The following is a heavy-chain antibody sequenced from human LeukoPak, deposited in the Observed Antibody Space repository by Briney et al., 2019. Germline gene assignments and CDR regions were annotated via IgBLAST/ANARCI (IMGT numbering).Heavy chain of an antibody. J-gene: IGHJ4*02. V-gene: IGHV4-59*01. CDR3: ARVYRDDFWSGYSTHFDS. D-gene: IGHD3-3*01. CDR2: INYSGSA. CDR1: GGSISNYY. Sequence: PSETLSLTCTASGGSISNYYWTWVRQPPGKGLEWIGYINYSGSANYNPSLKSRVTMSVDTSKNQLSLKLTSVTAADTAVYSCARVYRDDFWSGYSTHFDSWGQGTLVTVSS.